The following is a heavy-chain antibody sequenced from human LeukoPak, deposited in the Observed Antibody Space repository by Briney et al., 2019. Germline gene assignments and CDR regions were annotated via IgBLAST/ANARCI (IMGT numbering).Heavy chain of an antibody. CDR1: GFTFSTYA. V-gene: IGHV3-64*01. Sequence: GGSLRLSCAASGFTFSTYAMHWVRQAPGKGLEYVSGISTNGGTTYYANSVKGRFIISRDNSKNTLFLQMGSLRAEDMAVYYCARVTSYFYYMDVWGKGTTVTVSS. CDR3: ARVTSYFYYMDV. D-gene: IGHD3-16*01. CDR2: ISTNGGTT. J-gene: IGHJ6*03.